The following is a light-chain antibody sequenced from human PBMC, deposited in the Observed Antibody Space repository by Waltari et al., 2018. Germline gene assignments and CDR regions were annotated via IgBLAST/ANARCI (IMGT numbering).Light chain of an antibody. CDR2: AAS. Sequence: DIQMTQSPSSLSASVGDRVTITCRASQSISSYFNWYQQKPGKAPNLLIYAASSLQSGVPSRFSGSGSGTDFTLTNSSLQPEDYATYYCQQSYSTPITFGQGTRLEIK. CDR1: QSISSY. CDR3: QQSYSTPIT. V-gene: IGKV1-39*01. J-gene: IGKJ5*01.